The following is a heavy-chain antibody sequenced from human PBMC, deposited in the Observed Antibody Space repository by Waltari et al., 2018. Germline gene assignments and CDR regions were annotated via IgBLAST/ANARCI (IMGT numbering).Heavy chain of an antibody. CDR2: IYSCGST. V-gene: IGHV3-23*03. CDR3: AKDGDYSNYFDY. Sequence: EVQLLESGGGLVQPGGSLRLSWAASGFTFSSYAMGWLRQAPGKGLELVSVIYSCGSTYYADSVKGRFTISRDNSKNTLYLQMNSLRAEDTAVYYCAKDGDYSNYFDYWGQGTLVTVSS. J-gene: IGHJ4*02. CDR1: GFTFSSYA. D-gene: IGHD4-4*01.